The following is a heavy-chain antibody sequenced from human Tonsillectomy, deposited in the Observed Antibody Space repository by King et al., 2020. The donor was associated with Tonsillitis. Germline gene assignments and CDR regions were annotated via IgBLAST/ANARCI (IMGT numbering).Heavy chain of an antibody. CDR3: ARDQVVTYCGGDCYSTTFDY. CDR2: IYSGGNT. CDR1: GFTVSTNY. J-gene: IGHJ4*02. V-gene: IGHV3-53*01. Sequence: VQLVESGGGLIQPGGSLRLSCAASGFTVSTNYMNWVRQAPGKGLEWVSVIYSGGNTYYADSVKGRFTISRDNSKNTLYLQMNSLRAEDTAVYYCARDQVVTYCGGDCYSTTFDYWGQGTLVTVSS. D-gene: IGHD2-21*02.